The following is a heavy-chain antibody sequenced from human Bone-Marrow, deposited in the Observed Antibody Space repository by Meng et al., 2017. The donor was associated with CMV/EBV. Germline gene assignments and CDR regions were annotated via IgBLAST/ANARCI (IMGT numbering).Heavy chain of an antibody. D-gene: IGHD5-12*01. CDR3: ANLDSGYDSRWFDP. Sequence: ASGFPFSSYAMNWVRQAPGKGLEWVSTINSSGGSTYYADSVKGRFTISRDNSKNTLYLQMNSLRAEDTAVYYCANLDSGYDSRWFDPWGQGTLVTVSS. CDR2: INSSGGST. J-gene: IGHJ5*02. CDR1: GFPFSSYA. V-gene: IGHV3-23*01.